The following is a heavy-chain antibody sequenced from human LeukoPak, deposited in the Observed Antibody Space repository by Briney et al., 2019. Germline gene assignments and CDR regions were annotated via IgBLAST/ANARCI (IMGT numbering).Heavy chain of an antibody. Sequence: SETLSLTCTVSSGSISGYYWSWIRQPPGKGLEWIGYIYYRGSTKYTPSLTSRVTISVDTSKNQFSLKLTSVTAADTAVYYCARYNILTASDYWGQGILVTVSS. CDR2: IYYRGST. D-gene: IGHD3-9*01. CDR3: ARYNILTASDY. V-gene: IGHV4-59*01. J-gene: IGHJ4*02. CDR1: SGSISGYY.